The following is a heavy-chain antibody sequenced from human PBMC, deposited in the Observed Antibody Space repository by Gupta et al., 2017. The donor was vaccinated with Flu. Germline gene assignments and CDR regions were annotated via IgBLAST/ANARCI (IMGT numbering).Heavy chain of an antibody. CDR2: ISGSSSTI. Sequence: WVRQAPGKGLEWLSYISGSSSTIFYADSVKGRCTISRDIAKNSLYLQMNSLRAEDTAVYYCARPGPERGYCTNGVCSYFDYWGQGTLVTVSS. D-gene: IGHD2-8*01. J-gene: IGHJ4*02. V-gene: IGHV3-48*01. CDR3: ARPGPERGYCTNGVCSYFDY.